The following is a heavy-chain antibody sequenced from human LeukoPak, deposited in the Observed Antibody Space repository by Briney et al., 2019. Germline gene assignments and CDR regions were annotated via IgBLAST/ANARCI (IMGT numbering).Heavy chain of an antibody. D-gene: IGHD3-10*01. CDR2: ISYDGSNK. J-gene: IGHJ3*02. CDR3: SLSGDNDAFDI. Sequence: PGGSLRLSCAASGFIFSLYGMHWVRQAPGKGLEWVAVISYDGSNKYYADSVKGRFTISRDNSKNTLYLQMTSLRADDTAVYYCSLSGDNDAFDIWGQGTKVTVSS. CDR1: GFIFSLYG. V-gene: IGHV3-30*03.